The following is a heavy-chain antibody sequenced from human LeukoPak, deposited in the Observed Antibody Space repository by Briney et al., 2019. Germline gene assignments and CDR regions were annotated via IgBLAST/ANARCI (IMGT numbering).Heavy chain of an antibody. CDR2: IYSGGST. Sequence: GGSLRLSCAASGFTFSNYWMSWVRQAPGKGLEWDSVIYSGGSTYYADSVKGRFTISRDNSKNTLYLQMNSLRAEDTAVYYCAIGYCSSTSCTHRVDYWGQGTLVTVSS. CDR1: GFTFSNYW. J-gene: IGHJ4*02. D-gene: IGHD2-2*01. V-gene: IGHV3-53*01. CDR3: AIGYCSSTSCTHRVDY.